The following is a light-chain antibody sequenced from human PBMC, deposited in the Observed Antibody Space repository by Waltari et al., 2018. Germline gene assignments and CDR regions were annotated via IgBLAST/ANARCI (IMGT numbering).Light chain of an antibody. V-gene: IGLV3-19*01. J-gene: IGLJ2*01. Sequence: SSELTQDPAVSVALGQTVSITCQGDSLRRYYASWYQQKPRQAPLLVIYGKNSRPSGNPYLFSGSSSGNTASLTITGAQAEDEADYYCNSRDSNNNRVFFGGGTKLTVL. CDR1: SLRRYY. CDR3: NSRDSNNNRVF. CDR2: GKN.